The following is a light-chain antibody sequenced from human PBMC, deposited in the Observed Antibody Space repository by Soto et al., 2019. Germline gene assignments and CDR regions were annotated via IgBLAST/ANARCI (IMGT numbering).Light chain of an antibody. V-gene: IGLV2-23*01. J-gene: IGLJ1*01. Sequence: QSLLTQPASVSGSPGQSITISCPGTSSDVGSYNLVSWYQQHPGKAPKLMIYEGSKRPSGVSNRFSGSKSGNTASLTISGLQAEDEADYYCCSYAGSSTLYVFGTGTKVTVL. CDR1: SSDVGSYNL. CDR2: EGS. CDR3: CSYAGSSTLYV.